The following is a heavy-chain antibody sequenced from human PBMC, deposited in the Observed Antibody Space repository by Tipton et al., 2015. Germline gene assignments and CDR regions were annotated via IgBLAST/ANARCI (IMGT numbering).Heavy chain of an antibody. CDR2: KYSGGST. J-gene: IGHJ4*02. CDR1: GFTVSSNY. Sequence: SLRLSCAASGFTVSSNYMSWVRQAPGKGLEWVSVKYSGGSTHYADSVKGRFTISRDNAKNSLYLQMNSLRDEDTAVYYCARVELTGTTQPVDYWGQGTLVTVSS. D-gene: IGHD1-20*01. CDR3: ARVELTGTTQPVDY. V-gene: IGHV3-53*01.